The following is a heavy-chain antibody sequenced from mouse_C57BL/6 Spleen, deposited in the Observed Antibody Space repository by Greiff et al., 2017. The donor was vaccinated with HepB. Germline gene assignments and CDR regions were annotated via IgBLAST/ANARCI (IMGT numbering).Heavy chain of an antibody. Sequence: EVHLVESGGGLVKPGGSLKLSCAASGFTFSSYAMSWVRQTPEKRLEWVATISDGGSYTYYPDNVKGRFTISRDNAKNNLYLQMSHLKSEDTAMYYCARRGYYSNPYFDYWGQGTTLTVSS. D-gene: IGHD2-5*01. CDR2: ISDGGSYT. CDR1: GFTFSSYA. J-gene: IGHJ2*01. V-gene: IGHV5-4*03. CDR3: ARRGYYSNPYFDY.